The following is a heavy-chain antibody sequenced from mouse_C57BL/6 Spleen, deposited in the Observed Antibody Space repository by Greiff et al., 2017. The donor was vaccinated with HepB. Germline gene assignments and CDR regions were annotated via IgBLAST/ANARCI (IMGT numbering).Heavy chain of an antibody. CDR3: ARTNWDDYFDY. CDR1: GYSFTGYF. Sequence: VQLQQSGPELVKPGDSVKISCKASGYSFTGYFMNWVMQSHVKSLEWIGRINPYNGDTFYNQKFKSKATLTVDTSSSTAYMQLSSLTSEDSAVYYCARTNWDDYFDYWGQGTTLTVSS. CDR2: INPYNGDT. V-gene: IGHV1-20*01. J-gene: IGHJ2*01. D-gene: IGHD4-1*01.